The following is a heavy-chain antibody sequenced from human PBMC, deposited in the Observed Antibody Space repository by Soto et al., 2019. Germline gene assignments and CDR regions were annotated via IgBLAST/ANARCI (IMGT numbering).Heavy chain of an antibody. Sequence: PSDTLSLTCTVSGGSISISSYYWGWILHPPGKGLEWIGSIYYSGSTYYNPSLKSRVTISVDTSKNQFSLKLSSVTAADTAVYYCAREVAAAGIVHYYYGMDVWGQGTTVTVSS. V-gene: IGHV4-39*02. CDR3: AREVAAAGIVHYYYGMDV. J-gene: IGHJ6*02. CDR1: GGSISISSYY. CDR2: IYYSGST. D-gene: IGHD6-13*01.